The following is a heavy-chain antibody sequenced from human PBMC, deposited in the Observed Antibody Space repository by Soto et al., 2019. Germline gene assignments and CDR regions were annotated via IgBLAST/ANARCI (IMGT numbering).Heavy chain of an antibody. Sequence: DVQLVESGGDLVQPGGSLRLSCAASGFSFSSYWMTWVRQAPGKVLEWVANIKQDGREKYYVASVKGRFTISRDNGKNLLFLQMDSLTPDDTAVYYCAGDGVRNGAYNGWLDPWGQGTLVTVSS. J-gene: IGHJ5*02. CDR3: AGDGVRNGAYNGWLDP. D-gene: IGHD3-16*01. CDR1: GFSFSSYW. CDR2: IKQDGREK. V-gene: IGHV3-7*03.